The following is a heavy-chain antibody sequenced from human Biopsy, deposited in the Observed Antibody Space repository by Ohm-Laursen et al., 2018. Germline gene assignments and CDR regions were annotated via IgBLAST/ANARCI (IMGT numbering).Heavy chain of an antibody. J-gene: IGHJ4*02. CDR1: GYSVTELS. Sequence: SSVKVSCNVSGYSVTELSMHWVRQAPGKGLEWMGGFAPENGKTIYAQKFQGRVTMTEDTSTDTAYMELSNLRSEDTAVYYCAGDINNWNVNYWGQGTLVIVSS. CDR3: AGDINNWNVNY. V-gene: IGHV1-24*01. CDR2: FAPENGKT. D-gene: IGHD1-20*01.